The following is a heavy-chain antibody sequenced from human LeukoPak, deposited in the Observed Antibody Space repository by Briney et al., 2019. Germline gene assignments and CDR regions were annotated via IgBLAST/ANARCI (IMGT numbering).Heavy chain of an antibody. CDR1: DYSFTSYW. J-gene: IGHJ4*02. Sequence: GESLRISCKGSDYSFTSYWINWVRQVPGKGLEWMGRIDPSDSYINYSPSFQGHVTISADNSISTAYLQWNGLEASDSAIYYCARHHSTAIYSGTAHPAYWGQGTLVTVSS. D-gene: IGHD1-26*01. CDR2: IDPSDSYI. V-gene: IGHV5-10-1*01. CDR3: ARHHSTAIYSGTAHPAY.